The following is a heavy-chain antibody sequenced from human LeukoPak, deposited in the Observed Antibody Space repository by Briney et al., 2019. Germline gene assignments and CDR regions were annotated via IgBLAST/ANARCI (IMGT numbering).Heavy chain of an antibody. CDR2: IYYSGST. Sequence: PSETLSLTCTVSGGSISSGDYYWSWIRQPPGRGLEWIGYIYYSGSTNYNPSLKSRVTISVDTSKNQFSLKLSSVTAADTAVYYCARLSDSPYSSSWWFDYWGQGTLVTVSS. D-gene: IGHD6-13*01. J-gene: IGHJ4*02. CDR1: GGSISSGDYY. V-gene: IGHV4-61*08. CDR3: ARLSDSPYSSSWWFDY.